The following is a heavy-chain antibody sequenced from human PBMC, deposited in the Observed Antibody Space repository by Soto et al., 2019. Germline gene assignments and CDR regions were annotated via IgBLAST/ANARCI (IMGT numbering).Heavy chain of an antibody. CDR3: AKDLVKEYVYHGGLNWFDP. CDR1: GFTFSSYG. Sequence: QVQLVESGGGVVQPGRSLRLSCAASGFTFSSYGMHWVRQAPGKGLEWVAVISYDGSNKYYADSVKGRFTISRDNSKNTLYLQMNSLRAEDTAVYYCAKDLVKEYVYHGGLNWFDPWGQGTLVTVSS. V-gene: IGHV3-30*18. CDR2: ISYDGSNK. D-gene: IGHD2-2*02. J-gene: IGHJ5*02.